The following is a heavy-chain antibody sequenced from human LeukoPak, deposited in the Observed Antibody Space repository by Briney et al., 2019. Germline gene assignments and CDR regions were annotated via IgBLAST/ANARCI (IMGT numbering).Heavy chain of an antibody. CDR1: GYTFTGYY. CDR2: INPNRGGT. Sequence: GASVKVSCKASGYTFTGYYMHWVRQAPGQGLEWMGWINPNRGGTNYAQKFQGRVTMTRDTSISTAYMELSRLRSDDTAVYYCAREPEQWLLDYWGQGTLVTVSS. J-gene: IGHJ4*02. V-gene: IGHV1-2*02. D-gene: IGHD6-19*01. CDR3: AREPEQWLLDY.